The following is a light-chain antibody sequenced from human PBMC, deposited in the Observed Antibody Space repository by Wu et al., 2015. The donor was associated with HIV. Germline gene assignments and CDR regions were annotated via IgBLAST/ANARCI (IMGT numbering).Light chain of an antibody. CDR2: EAS. CDR1: RNINTW. CDR3: QQYNFYSRT. J-gene: IGKJ1*01. V-gene: IGKV1-5*03. Sequence: MTQSPATLSASVGDRVTITCRASRNINTWLAWYQQKPGTAPKLLIYEASALENGVPSRFSGSGSGTEFTLTISSLQPDDFATYYCQQYNFYSRTFGQGTKVEVK.